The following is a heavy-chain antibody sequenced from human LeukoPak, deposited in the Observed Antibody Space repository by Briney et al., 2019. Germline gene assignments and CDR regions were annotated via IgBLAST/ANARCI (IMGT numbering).Heavy chain of an antibody. CDR3: ATVPYYDILTGYYSLGGIGYYFDY. V-gene: IGHV1-24*01. CDR1: GYSLTELS. D-gene: IGHD3-9*01. J-gene: IGHJ4*02. Sequence: ASEKVSCKVSGYSLTELSMHWVRQAPGKGLEWMGGFDPEDGETIYAQKFQGRVTMTEDTSTDTAYMELSSLRSEDTAVYYCATVPYYDILTGYYSLGGIGYYFDYWGQGTLVTVSS. CDR2: FDPEDGET.